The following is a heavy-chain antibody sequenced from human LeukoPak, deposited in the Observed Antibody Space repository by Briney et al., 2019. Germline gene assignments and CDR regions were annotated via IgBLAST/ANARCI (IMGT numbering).Heavy chain of an antibody. D-gene: IGHD1-14*01. V-gene: IGHV1-18*01. J-gene: IGHJ4*02. Sequence: GASVKVSCKASGYTFTRYGISWVRQSRGQGLEWMGWISAYNGNTNYAQKLQGRVTITTDTSTSTAYMELRSLRSDDTAVYYCARAGRDLVSPDYWGQGTLVTVSS. CDR2: ISAYNGNT. CDR1: GYTFTRYG. CDR3: ARAGRDLVSPDY.